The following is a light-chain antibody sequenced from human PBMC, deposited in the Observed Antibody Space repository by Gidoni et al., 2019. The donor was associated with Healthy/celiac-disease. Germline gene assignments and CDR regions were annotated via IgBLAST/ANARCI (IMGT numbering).Light chain of an antibody. Sequence: AIQLTQSPSSLPASVGDTFTITCRASQVITNTLAWYQQKPGKAPDLLIFDVSTLQSGVPTRFSGSVSGTDFTLTVTGLQPEDFATYYCQHYNDYSPTFGGGTEVEIK. CDR3: QHYNDYSPT. CDR2: DVS. J-gene: IGKJ4*01. CDR1: QVITNT. V-gene: IGKV1D-13*01.